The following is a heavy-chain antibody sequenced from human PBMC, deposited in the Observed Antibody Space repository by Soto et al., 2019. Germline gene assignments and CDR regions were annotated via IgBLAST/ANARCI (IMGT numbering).Heavy chain of an antibody. CDR1: GYTFTNNW. D-gene: IGHD2-8*01. J-gene: IGHJ4*01. V-gene: IGHV5-10-1*01. Sequence: GESLKISCRGSGYTFTNNWISWVRQMPGKGLEWMGRIDPRDSYTNYSPSFQGHVTISVDKSDNTSYLQWSSLKASDTAMYFCARSYCLPNRCYNVYFDYWGRGTLVTVSS. CDR2: IDPRDSYT. CDR3: ARSYCLPNRCYNVYFDY.